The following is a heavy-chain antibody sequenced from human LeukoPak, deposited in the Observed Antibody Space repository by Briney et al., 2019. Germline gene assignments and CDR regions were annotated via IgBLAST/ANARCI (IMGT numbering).Heavy chain of an antibody. CDR1: GYTFTGYY. CDR3: ASGTLQRGYSGYGGEYYFDY. D-gene: IGHD5-12*01. Sequence: ASVKVSCKASGYTFTGYYMHWVRQAPGQGLEWMGWINPNSGGTNYAQKFQGRVTITRDTSISTAYMELSRLRSDDTAVYYCASGTLQRGYSGYGGEYYFDYWGQGTLVTVSS. V-gene: IGHV1-2*02. CDR2: INPNSGGT. J-gene: IGHJ4*02.